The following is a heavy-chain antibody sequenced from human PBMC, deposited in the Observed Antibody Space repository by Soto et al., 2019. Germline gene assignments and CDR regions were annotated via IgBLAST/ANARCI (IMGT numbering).Heavy chain of an antibody. CDR1: GASISRTGFH. V-gene: IGHV4-39*01. D-gene: IGHD3-10*01. J-gene: IGHJ4*02. CDR2: IYEAATT. CDR3: ARRGSGHTFDY. Sequence: ETLSLTCAVSGASISRTGFHWGWIRQPPGQGLEWIGSIYEAATTFYNSSLKSRVTISADTSNNHFSLKLSSVTAADTAVYYCARRGSGHTFDYWGQGTLVTVSS.